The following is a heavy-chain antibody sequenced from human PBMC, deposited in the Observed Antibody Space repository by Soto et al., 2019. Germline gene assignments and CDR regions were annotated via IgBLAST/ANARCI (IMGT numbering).Heavy chain of an antibody. Sequence: GGSLRLSCAASGFTFSSYGMHWVRQAPGKGLEWVAVISYDGSNKYYADSVKGRFTISRDNSKNTLYLQMNSLRAEDTAVYYRAKAIAAAPDYWGQGTLVTVSS. CDR2: ISYDGSNK. CDR1: GFTFSSYG. J-gene: IGHJ4*02. D-gene: IGHD6-13*01. CDR3: AKAIAAAPDY. V-gene: IGHV3-30*18.